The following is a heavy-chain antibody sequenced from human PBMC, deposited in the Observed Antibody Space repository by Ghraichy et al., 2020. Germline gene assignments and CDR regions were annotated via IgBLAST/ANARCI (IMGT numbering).Heavy chain of an antibody. CDR1: GGSISSYY. Sequence: SETLSLTCTVSGGSISSYYWSWIRQPPGKGLEWIGYIYYSGSTNYNPSLKSRVTISVDTSKNQFSLKLSSVTAADTAVYYCARGHSGSRETHFDYWGQGTLVTVSS. CDR3: ARGHSGSRETHFDY. V-gene: IGHV4-59*01. J-gene: IGHJ4*02. D-gene: IGHD3-10*01. CDR2: IYYSGST.